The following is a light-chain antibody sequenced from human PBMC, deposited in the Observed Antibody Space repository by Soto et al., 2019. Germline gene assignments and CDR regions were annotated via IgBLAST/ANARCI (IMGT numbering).Light chain of an antibody. CDR1: QGLLYSDGNNY. CDR2: LGS. V-gene: IGKV2-28*01. Sequence: DIVMTQSPLSLPVTPGEPASISCRSSQGLLYSDGNNYLDWYLQKPGQSPQLLIYLGSNRASGVPARFSGSGSGTDFTLKINRVEAEDVGVYYCMQALQTPPTFGQGTKVEIK. J-gene: IGKJ1*01. CDR3: MQALQTPPT.